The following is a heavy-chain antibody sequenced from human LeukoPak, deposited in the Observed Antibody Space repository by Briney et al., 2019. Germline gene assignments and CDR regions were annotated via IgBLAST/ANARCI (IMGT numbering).Heavy chain of an antibody. CDR2: ISATISDV. CDR1: GFSLSYYN. CDR3: SKGLFSASHKHLDF. Sequence: GGALRLSCEASGFSLSYYNFNWVRQAPAKGLEWVSLISATISDVNYAESVGGRFTISRDNAKNSEFLLIESLRAEDTSIYYFSKGLFSASHKHLDFWGEGSMVTVS. J-gene: IGHJ4*02. V-gene: IGHV3-21*04. D-gene: IGHD1-26*01.